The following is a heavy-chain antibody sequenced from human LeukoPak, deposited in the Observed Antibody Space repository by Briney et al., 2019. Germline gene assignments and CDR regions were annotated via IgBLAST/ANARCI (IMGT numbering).Heavy chain of an antibody. CDR3: AKEGATMVRGVIMREPYFDY. V-gene: IGHV3-23*01. CDR1: GFTFSSYA. J-gene: IGHJ4*02. Sequence: GGSLRLSCAASGFTFSSYATSWVRQAPGKGLEWVSAISGSGGSTYYADSVKGRFTISRDNSKNTLYLQMNSLRAEDTAVYYCAKEGATMVRGVIMREPYFDYWGQGTLVTVSS. D-gene: IGHD3-10*01. CDR2: ISGSGGST.